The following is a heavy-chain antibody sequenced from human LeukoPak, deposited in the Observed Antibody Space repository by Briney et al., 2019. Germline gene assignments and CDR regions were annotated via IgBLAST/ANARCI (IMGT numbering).Heavy chain of an antibody. V-gene: IGHV1-69*06. CDR3: ARLVFSPIRLACGSCSPETSPGGDYYYYMDV. D-gene: IGHD2-15*01. CDR1: GGTFSSYA. Sequence: GASVKVSCKASGGTFSSYAISWVRQAPGQGLEWMGGIIPIFGTANYAQKFQGRVTITADKSTSTAYMELSSLRSEDTAVYYCARLVFSPIRLACGSCSPETSPGGDYYYYMDVWGKGTTVTVSS. J-gene: IGHJ6*03. CDR2: IIPIFGTA.